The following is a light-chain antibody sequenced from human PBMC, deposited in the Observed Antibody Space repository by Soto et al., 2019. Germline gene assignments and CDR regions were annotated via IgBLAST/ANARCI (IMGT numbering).Light chain of an antibody. CDR2: GAS. Sequence: EIVMTQAPATLAVSPVEISTLSSRSSQSVSSNLAWYQQKPGQAPRLLIYGASTRATGIPDRFSGSGSGTDFTLTISRLEPEDFAVYYCQQYGSSGTFGQGTKVDI. CDR1: QSVSSN. V-gene: IGKV3-20*01. J-gene: IGKJ1*01. CDR3: QQYGSSGT.